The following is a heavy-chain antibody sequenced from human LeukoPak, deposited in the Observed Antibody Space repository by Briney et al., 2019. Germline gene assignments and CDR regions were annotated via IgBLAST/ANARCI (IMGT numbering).Heavy chain of an antibody. CDR2: IIPIFGTA. V-gene: IGHV1-69*05. CDR3: ARGTKVLLWFGESHYYGMDV. D-gene: IGHD3-10*01. J-gene: IGHJ6*02. CDR1: GGTFSSYA. Sequence: SVKVSCKASGGTFSSYAISWVRQAPGQGLEWMGGIIPIFGTANYAQKFQGRVTITTDESTSTAYMELSSLRSEDTAVYYCARGTKVLLWFGESHYYGMDVWGQGTTVTVSS.